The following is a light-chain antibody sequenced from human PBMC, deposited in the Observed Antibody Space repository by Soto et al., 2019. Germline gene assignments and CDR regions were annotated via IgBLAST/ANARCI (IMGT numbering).Light chain of an antibody. CDR3: QQSYSTPWT. CDR2: AAS. J-gene: IGKJ1*01. Sequence: DIQMTQSPSSLSASVRDRVTITCRASHSVRGYLDWYQQKPGKAPKLLIYAASSLHSGIPSRFSGSGSETDFTLTIYSLQPEDCATYYCQQSYSTPWTFGQGTKVDIK. V-gene: IGKV1-39*01. CDR1: HSVRGY.